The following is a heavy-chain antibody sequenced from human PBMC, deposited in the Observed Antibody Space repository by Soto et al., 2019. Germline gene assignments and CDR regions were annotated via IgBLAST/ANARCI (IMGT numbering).Heavy chain of an antibody. CDR3: ARGFYSNYDYYGMDV. J-gene: IGHJ6*02. D-gene: IGHD4-4*01. V-gene: IGHV4-31*03. CDR1: GGSITSGDFY. CDR2: MFYSGST. Sequence: QVQLQESGPGLVKPSQTLSLTCTVSGGSITSGDFYWSWIRQHPGKGLEWIGLMFYSGSTSYNPSLKSRVIISVDTSKNHFSLKLSSVTAADTAVYYCARGFYSNYDYYGMDVWGQGTTVRLL.